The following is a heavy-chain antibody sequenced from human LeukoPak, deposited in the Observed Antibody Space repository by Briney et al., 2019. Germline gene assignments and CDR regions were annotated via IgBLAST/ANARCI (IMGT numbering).Heavy chain of an antibody. V-gene: IGHV4-30-2*01. J-gene: IGHJ4*02. CDR3: ARAASIAVAAYYFDY. Sequence: SQTLSLTCAVSGGSLSSGGYSWGWLRQPPGTGLERVGYIYHSGSTYYNPSLKSRVTISVDRSKNQFSLKLSSVTAADTAVYYCARAASIAVAAYYFDYWGQGTLVTVSS. CDR2: IYHSGST. CDR1: GGSLSSGGYS. D-gene: IGHD6-19*01.